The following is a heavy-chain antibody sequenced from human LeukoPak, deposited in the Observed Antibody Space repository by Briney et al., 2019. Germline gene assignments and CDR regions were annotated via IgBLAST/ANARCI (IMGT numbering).Heavy chain of an antibody. Sequence: GGSLRLSCTASGFTFSNYVMSWVRQAPGKGLVWISRINSDASDTNYADFVKGRFTISRDNAKNTVYLQINSLRDEDTAVYYRARICSSTDCLIPDWGQGTLVTVSS. D-gene: IGHD2-2*01. CDR3: ARICSSTDCLIPD. CDR1: GFTFSNYV. J-gene: IGHJ4*02. V-gene: IGHV3-74*01. CDR2: INSDASDT.